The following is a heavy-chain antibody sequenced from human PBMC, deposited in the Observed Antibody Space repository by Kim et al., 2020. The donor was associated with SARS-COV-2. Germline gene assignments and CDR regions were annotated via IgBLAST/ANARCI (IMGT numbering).Heavy chain of an antibody. V-gene: IGHV3-33*06. CDR3: AKAGFDYVGGRDV. D-gene: IGHD4-17*01. J-gene: IGHJ6*02. Sequence: PASCKRKFTISRDNSKNTLYRQRNSLRAEDTAVYYCAKAGFDYVGGRDVWGQGTTVTVSS.